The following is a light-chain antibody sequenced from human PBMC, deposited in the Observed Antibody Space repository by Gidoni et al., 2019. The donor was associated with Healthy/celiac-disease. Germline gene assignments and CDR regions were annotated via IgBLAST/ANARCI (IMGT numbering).Light chain of an antibody. Sequence: AIQLTQPPSSLSASVGDRVTITCRASQGISSALAWYQQKPGKAPKLLIYDASSLESGVPSRFSGSGSGTDFTLTISSLQPEDFATYYCQQFNNYPITFXXXTRLEIK. CDR3: QQFNNYPIT. V-gene: IGKV1D-13*01. CDR1: QGISSA. J-gene: IGKJ5*01. CDR2: DAS.